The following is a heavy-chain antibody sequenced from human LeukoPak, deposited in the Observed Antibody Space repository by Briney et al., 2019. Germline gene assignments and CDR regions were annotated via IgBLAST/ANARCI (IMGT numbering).Heavy chain of an antibody. CDR2: ISYDGSNK. J-gene: IGHJ4*02. CDR1: GFTFSSYA. Sequence: GGSLRLSCAASGFTFSSYAMHWVRQAPGKGLEWVAVISYDGSNKYYADSVKGRFTISRDNSKNTLYLQMNSLRAEDTAVYYCARDPGDYFDYWGQGTLVTVSS. D-gene: IGHD3-10*01. V-gene: IGHV3-30-3*01. CDR3: ARDPGDYFDY.